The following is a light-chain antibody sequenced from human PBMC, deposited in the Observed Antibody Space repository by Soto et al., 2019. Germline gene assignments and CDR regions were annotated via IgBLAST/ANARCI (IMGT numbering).Light chain of an antibody. CDR2: DAS. V-gene: IGKV3-11*01. CDR1: QSVSSY. J-gene: IGKJ5*01. Sequence: EIVLTQSPATLSLSPGERATLSCRASQSVSSYLAWYQQKPGQAPMLLIYDASNMATGIPARFSGSGSGTDFTLAISSLEPEDFGVYYCEQRSNWPPITFGQGTRLEIK. CDR3: EQRSNWPPIT.